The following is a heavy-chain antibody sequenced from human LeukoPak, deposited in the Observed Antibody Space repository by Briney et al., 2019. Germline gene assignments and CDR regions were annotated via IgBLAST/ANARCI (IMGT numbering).Heavy chain of an antibody. CDR1: GFAFRIYS. J-gene: IGHJ4*02. CDR3: ASQGGN. D-gene: IGHD1-1*01. Sequence: GGSLRLSCAAPGFAFRIYSMNWVRQAPGKGLEWVSYISSSSSTAKYADSVTGRFTISTDNAKNSPYLQMNSLRDEDTAVYYCASQGGNWGQGTLVTVSA. CDR2: ISSSSSTA. V-gene: IGHV3-48*02.